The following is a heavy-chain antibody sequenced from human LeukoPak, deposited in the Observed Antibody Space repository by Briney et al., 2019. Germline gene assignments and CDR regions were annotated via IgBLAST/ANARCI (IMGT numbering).Heavy chain of an antibody. J-gene: IGHJ4*02. D-gene: IGHD1-1*01. V-gene: IGHV1-69*13. Sequence: ASVKVSCKASGGTFSSYAISWVRQAPGQGLEWMGGIIPIFGTANYAQKFQGRVTITADESTSTAYMELSSLRSEDTAVYYCARDERAAFDSWGQGTLVTVSS. CDR2: IIPIFGTA. CDR3: ARDERAAFDS. CDR1: GGTFSSYA.